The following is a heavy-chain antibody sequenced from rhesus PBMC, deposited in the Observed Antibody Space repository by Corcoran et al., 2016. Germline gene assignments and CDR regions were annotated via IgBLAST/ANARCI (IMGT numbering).Heavy chain of an antibody. Sequence: QVQLQESGPGLVKPSETLSLTCAVSGGSISSGYYYWSWLRQPPGKGLEWIGYITYSGSTSYNPSLKSRVTISRDTSKNQFSLKLSSGTAADTAVYYCARGALYFDYWGQGVLVTVSS. CDR3: ARGALYFDY. CDR1: GGSISSGYYY. J-gene: IGHJ4*01. CDR2: ITYSGST. V-gene: IGHV4-122*02.